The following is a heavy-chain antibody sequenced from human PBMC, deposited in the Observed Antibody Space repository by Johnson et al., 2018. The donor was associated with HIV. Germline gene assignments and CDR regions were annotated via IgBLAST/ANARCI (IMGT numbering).Heavy chain of an antibody. Sequence: QVQLVESGGGVVQPGRSLRLSCAASGFTFSSYAMHWVRQAPGKALEWVAIISYDGSNKYYADSVKGRFTISRDNSKNTVYLRMNTLRAEATAVYYCARGRGSYDSRAYPTTPTAFDMWGQGTMVTVSS. D-gene: IGHD3-22*01. V-gene: IGHV3-30*04. J-gene: IGHJ3*02. CDR2: ISYDGSNK. CDR3: ARGRGSYDSRAYPTTPTAFDM. CDR1: GFTFSSYA.